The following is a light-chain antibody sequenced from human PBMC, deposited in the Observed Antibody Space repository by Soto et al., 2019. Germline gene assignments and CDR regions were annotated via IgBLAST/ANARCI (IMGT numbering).Light chain of an antibody. V-gene: IGKV3D-20*02. CDR1: QSVSSSY. CDR3: QQRSNWPSIT. J-gene: IGKJ5*01. CDR2: GAS. Sequence: EIVLTQSPGTLSLSPGERVTLSCRASQSVSSSYLAWYQQKPGQAPRLLIYGASSRATGIPDRFSGSGSGTDFTLTISSLEPEDSAVYYCQQRSNWPSITFGQGTRLEIK.